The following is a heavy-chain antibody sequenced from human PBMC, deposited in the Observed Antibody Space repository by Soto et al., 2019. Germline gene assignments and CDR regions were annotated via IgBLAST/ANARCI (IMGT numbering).Heavy chain of an antibody. V-gene: IGHV3-23*01. CDR2: ISGTGRVT. CDR1: EFTFSSYA. D-gene: IGHD3-9*01. J-gene: IGHJ1*01. Sequence: EVQLLESGGGLVQPGGSLKLSCAASEFTFSSYAMSWVRQAPGKGLEWVSGISGTGRVTNYAESVKGRFTISRDNPKSTLFLQMNSLRPEDTAVYYCAKDVHYDIVTGIEYVHHWGQGTLVTVSS. CDR3: AKDVHYDIVTGIEYVHH.